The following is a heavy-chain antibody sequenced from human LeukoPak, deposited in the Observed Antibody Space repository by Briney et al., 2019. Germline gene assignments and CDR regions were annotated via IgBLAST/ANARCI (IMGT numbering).Heavy chain of an antibody. CDR2: ISYDGSNK. Sequence: GGSLRLSCAASGFTFSSYAMHWVRQAPGKGLEWVAVISYDGSNKYYADSVKGRFTISRDNSKNTLYLQMNSLRAEDTAVYHCARVNKGYYGSGSYYNALGYWGQGTLVTVSS. D-gene: IGHD3-10*01. J-gene: IGHJ4*02. V-gene: IGHV3-30-3*01. CDR3: ARVNKGYYGSGSYYNALGY. CDR1: GFTFSSYA.